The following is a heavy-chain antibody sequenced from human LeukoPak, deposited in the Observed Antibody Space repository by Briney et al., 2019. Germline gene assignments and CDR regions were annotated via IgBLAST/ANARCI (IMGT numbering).Heavy chain of an antibody. D-gene: IGHD2-8*01. CDR2: INLSGGST. CDR1: GYTFTSYY. CDR3: ARDLGYCTNGVCYTSWYSDY. J-gene: IGHJ4*02. Sequence: ASVKVSCKASGYTFTSYYVHWVRQAPGQGLEWMGIINLSGGSTSYAQKFQGRVTMTRDTSTSTVYMELSSLRSEDTAVYYCARDLGYCTNGVCYTSWYSDYWGQGTLVTVSS. V-gene: IGHV1-46*01.